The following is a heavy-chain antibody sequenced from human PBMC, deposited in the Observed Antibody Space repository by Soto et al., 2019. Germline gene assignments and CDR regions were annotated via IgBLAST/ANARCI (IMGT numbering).Heavy chain of an antibody. V-gene: IGHV1-3*05. Sequence: QVQIVQSGPEEKSPGASVKLSCTTSGYIFADYAIHWVRQAPGQGLEWVGWIKADNGDTRYSPKFQGRLTITRDIAASTSYMELSGVRSADTAVFYCATSDWAWWGRGTLITVSS. CDR2: IKADNGDT. D-gene: IGHD3-9*01. CDR1: GYIFADYA. J-gene: IGHJ4*02. CDR3: ATSDWAW.